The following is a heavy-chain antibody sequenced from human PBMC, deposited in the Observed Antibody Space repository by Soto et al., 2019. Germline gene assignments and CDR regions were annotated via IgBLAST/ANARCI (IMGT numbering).Heavy chain of an antibody. Sequence: PSETLSLTCTVSGGSISSGGYSWTWIRQHPGKGLEWIGYIYYSGSTYYKPSLKSRVTISVDRSKNQCSLKLSSVTAADTAVYYCARVPDRWGQGTLVTVSS. CDR3: ARVPDR. CDR1: GGSISSGGYS. J-gene: IGHJ5*02. D-gene: IGHD2-2*01. V-gene: IGHV4-30-2*01. CDR2: IYYSGST.